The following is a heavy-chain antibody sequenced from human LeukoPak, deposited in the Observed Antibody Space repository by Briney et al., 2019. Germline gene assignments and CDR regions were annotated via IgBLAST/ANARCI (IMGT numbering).Heavy chain of an antibody. D-gene: IGHD1-20*01. Sequence: SETLSLTCTVSGGSISSYYWSWIRQPPGKGLEWIGNIYYSGSTNYNPSLKSRVTISVDTSKNQFSLKLSSVTAADTAVYYCAREGIVTGTERGYYYYGMDVWGQGTTVTVSS. CDR3: AREGIVTGTERGYYYYGMDV. J-gene: IGHJ6*02. CDR2: IYYSGST. V-gene: IGHV4-59*01. CDR1: GGSISSYY.